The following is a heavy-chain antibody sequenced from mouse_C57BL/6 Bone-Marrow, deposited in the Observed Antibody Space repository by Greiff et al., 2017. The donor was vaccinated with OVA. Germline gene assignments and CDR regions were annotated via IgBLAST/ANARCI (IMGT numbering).Heavy chain of an antibody. CDR2: IYTGSGST. V-gene: IGHV1-55*01. J-gene: IGHJ1*03. Sequence: VQLQQPGAELVKPGASVKMSCKASGYTFTSYWITWVKQRPGQGLEWIGDIYTGSGSTNSNEKFKSKATLTVDKSSSTAYMQLSSLTSENSAVYDCARESNDHWYFYGWCTGTTVTVSA. D-gene: IGHD2-12*01. CDR3: ARESNDHWYFYG. CDR1: GYTFTSYW.